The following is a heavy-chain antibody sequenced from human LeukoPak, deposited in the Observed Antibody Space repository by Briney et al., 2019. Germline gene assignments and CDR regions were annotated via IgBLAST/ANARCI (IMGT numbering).Heavy chain of an antibody. J-gene: IGHJ4*02. D-gene: IGHD1-26*01. CDR2: IYYSGTT. CDR1: GGSISNYY. V-gene: IGHV4-59*12. Sequence: SETLSLTCTVSGGSISNYYWNWIRQPPGKGLEWIGYIYYSGTTNYNPSLKSRVSMSVDTSKNQFSLKLSSVTAADTAVYYCARDSVYSGSSLDYWGQGALVTVSS. CDR3: ARDSVYSGSSLDY.